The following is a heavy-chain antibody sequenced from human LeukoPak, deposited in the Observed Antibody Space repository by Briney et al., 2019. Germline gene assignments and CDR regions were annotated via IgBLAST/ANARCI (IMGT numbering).Heavy chain of an antibody. V-gene: IGHV4-61*02. D-gene: IGHD6-19*01. CDR3: ARASLRAGPFDY. CDR2: IYTGGST. J-gene: IGHJ4*02. CDR1: GGSISSGSYF. Sequence: SQTLSLTCTVSGGSISSGSYFWSWIRQPAGKGLQWIGRIYTGGSTNYNPSLKSRVTMSVDTSKNQFSLKLTSVTAADTAVYYCARASLRAGPFDYWGQGTLVTVSS.